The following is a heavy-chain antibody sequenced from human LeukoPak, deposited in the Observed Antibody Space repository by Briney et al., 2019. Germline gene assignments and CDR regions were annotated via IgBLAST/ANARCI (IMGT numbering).Heavy chain of an antibody. Sequence: SETLSLTCTVSGYSISSISSTYYWGWVRQSPGKGLEWIGSLYHSGTTYYNPSLQSRVTISIDTSKNQFSLKLSSVTAADTAVYYCARLRVQNYGGNWGFDYWGQGTLVTVSS. J-gene: IGHJ4*02. CDR3: ARLRVQNYGGNWGFDY. CDR2: LYHSGTT. D-gene: IGHD4-23*01. V-gene: IGHV4-38-2*02. CDR1: GYSISSISSTYY.